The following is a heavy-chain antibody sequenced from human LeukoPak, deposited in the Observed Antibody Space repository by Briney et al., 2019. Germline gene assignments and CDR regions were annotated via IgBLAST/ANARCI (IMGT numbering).Heavy chain of an antibody. CDR2: INPNSGGT. V-gene: IGHV1-2*02. CDR3: ARDSNGPVNGGNSEFDY. J-gene: IGHJ4*02. CDR1: GYTFTGYH. D-gene: IGHD4-23*01. Sequence: ASVKVSCKASGYTFTGYHMHWVRQAPGQGLEWMGWINPNSGGTNYAQKFQGRVTMTRDTSISTAYMELSRLRSDDTAVYYCARDSNGPVNGGNSEFDYWGQGTLVTVSS.